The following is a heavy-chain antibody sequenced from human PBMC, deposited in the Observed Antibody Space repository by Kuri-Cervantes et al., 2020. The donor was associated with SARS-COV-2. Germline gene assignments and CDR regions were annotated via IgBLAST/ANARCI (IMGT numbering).Heavy chain of an antibody. Sequence: GGSLRLSCAASGFTFSSYGMHWVRQAPGKGLEWVAVISYDGSNKYYADSVKGRFTISRDNSKNTLYLQKNSLRAEDTAVYYCAKDAQPQIVLRFLEWLFRSPFDPWGQGTLVTVSS. CDR2: ISYDGSNK. D-gene: IGHD3-3*01. V-gene: IGHV3-30*18. J-gene: IGHJ5*02. CDR1: GFTFSSYG. CDR3: AKDAQPQIVLRFLEWLFRSPFDP.